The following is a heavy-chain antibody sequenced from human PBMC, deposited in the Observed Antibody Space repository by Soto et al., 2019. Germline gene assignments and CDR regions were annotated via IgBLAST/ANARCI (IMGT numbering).Heavy chain of an antibody. CDR2: IIPIFGTA. Sequence: SVKVSCKASGGTFSSYAISWVRQAPGQGLEWMGGIIPIFGTANYAQKFQGRVTITADESTSTAYMELSSLRSEDTAVYYCARGEAVVTAIRYYYYGMDVWGQGTTVTVS. CDR1: GGTFSSYA. D-gene: IGHD2-21*02. V-gene: IGHV1-69*13. CDR3: ARGEAVVTAIRYYYYGMDV. J-gene: IGHJ6*02.